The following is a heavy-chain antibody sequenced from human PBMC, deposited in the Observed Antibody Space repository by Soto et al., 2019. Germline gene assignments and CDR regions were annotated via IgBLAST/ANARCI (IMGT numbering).Heavy chain of an antibody. CDR1: GYTFTDYY. CDR2: INPDSGGT. CDR3: AIRTGQLAIISEFDGDWFFEV. D-gene: IGHD2-2*01. V-gene: IGHV1-2*02. Sequence: ASVKVSCKASGYTFTDYYIHWVRQAPGQGLEWVGWINPDSGGTNLAQRFQGRVTMTSDTSINTAYMELNSLRSDDTAVYYCAIRTGQLAIISEFDGDWFFEVWGRGTLVTVSS. J-gene: IGHJ2*01.